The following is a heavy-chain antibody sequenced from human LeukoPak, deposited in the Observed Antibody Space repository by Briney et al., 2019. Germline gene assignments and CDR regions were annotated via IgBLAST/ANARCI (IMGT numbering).Heavy chain of an antibody. V-gene: IGHV3-23*01. D-gene: IGHD5-24*01. CDR1: GFTFSIHG. CDR3: AKDCGWLHFCS. CDR2: ISPGADIT. Sequence: GGSLRLSCAASGFTFSIHGMNWVRQAPGKGLEWVSGISPGADITYYAESVEGRFTISRDNSKNTLYLQINTLRAEDTAIYYCAKDCGWLHFCSWGQGTLVTVSS. J-gene: IGHJ5*02.